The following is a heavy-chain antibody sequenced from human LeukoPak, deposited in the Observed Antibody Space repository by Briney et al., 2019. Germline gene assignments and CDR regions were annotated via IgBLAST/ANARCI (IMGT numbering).Heavy chain of an antibody. D-gene: IGHD6-13*01. CDR2: IKQDGSET. V-gene: IGHV3-7*05. CDR3: ARDPYSSSWSYGMDV. J-gene: IGHJ6*02. CDR1: GFTFSNYW. Sequence: PGGSLTLSCTATGFTFSNYWMSWVRQTPEKGLEWVANIKQDGSETVYVDSVKGRFTISRDNAQSSLYLQMNSLRAEDTAVYYCARDPYSSSWSYGMDVWGQGTGVTVSS.